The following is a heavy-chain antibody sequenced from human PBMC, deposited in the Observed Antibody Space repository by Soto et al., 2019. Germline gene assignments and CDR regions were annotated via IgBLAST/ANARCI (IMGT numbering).Heavy chain of an antibody. CDR2: ISYDGSEK. D-gene: IGHD3-9*01. CDR1: GFTFTKFA. CDR3: ARDRDEILTGYHDY. J-gene: IGHJ4*02. V-gene: IGHV3-30-3*01. Sequence: QVDLVESGGGVVQPGQSLRLSCTASGFTFTKFAMHWVRRAPGKGLEWVALISYDGSEKYYADSVKGRFSISRDNSRNTLYLQMNSLRGEDTAVYYCARDRDEILTGYHDYWGQGTEVTVST.